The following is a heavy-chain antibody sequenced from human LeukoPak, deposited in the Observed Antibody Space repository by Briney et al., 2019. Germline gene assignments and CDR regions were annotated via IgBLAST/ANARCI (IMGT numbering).Heavy chain of an antibody. CDR2: IYYSGST. CDR3: AREDPPYGMDV. J-gene: IGHJ6*02. Sequence: SETLSLTCTVSGGSISSYYWSWIRQPPGKGLEWIGYIYYSGSTNYNPSLKSRVTISVDTSKSQFSLKLSSVTAADTAVYYCAREDPPYGMDVWGQGTTVTVSS. CDR1: GGSISSYY. V-gene: IGHV4-59*01.